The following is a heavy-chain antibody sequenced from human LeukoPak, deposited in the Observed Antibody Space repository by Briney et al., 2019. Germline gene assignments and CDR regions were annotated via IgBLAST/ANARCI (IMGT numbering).Heavy chain of an antibody. J-gene: IGHJ1*01. CDR2: ISSNGGRT. Sequence: GGSLRLSCSASGFTFSSYAMHWVRQAPGKGLEYVSAISSNGGRTYYADSVKGRFTISRDNSKNTLYLQMSSLRAEDTAVYYCVTEYYYDSSGYSEYFQHWGQGTLVTVSS. CDR1: GFTFSSYA. D-gene: IGHD3-22*01. V-gene: IGHV3-64D*09. CDR3: VTEYYYDSSGYSEYFQH.